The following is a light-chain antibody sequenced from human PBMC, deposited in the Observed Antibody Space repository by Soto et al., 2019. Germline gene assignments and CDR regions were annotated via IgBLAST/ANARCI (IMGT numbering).Light chain of an antibody. Sequence: DIVMTQSPLSLPVTPGEPASTSCRSSQSLLHSNGHKYLDWYLQKPGQSPQLLIYLGSNRASGVPDRFSGSGSGTDLTLKISRVEAEDVGVYYCMQALQTPYTFGQGTKVDIK. V-gene: IGKV2-28*01. J-gene: IGKJ2*01. CDR1: QSLLHSNGHKY. CDR3: MQALQTPYT. CDR2: LGS.